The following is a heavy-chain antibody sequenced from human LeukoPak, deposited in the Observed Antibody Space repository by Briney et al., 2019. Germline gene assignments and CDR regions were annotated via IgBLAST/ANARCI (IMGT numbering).Heavy chain of an antibody. J-gene: IGHJ4*02. CDR2: VNSDGSSI. CDR1: GFTFNKYC. V-gene: IGHV3-74*01. D-gene: IGHD1-20*01. Sequence: PGRSLRLFCAASGFTFNKYCMPWVREAPRKGRVWVSRVNSDGSSITYTDSVKGRFTISRDNAKNTLYLQMSSLRAEDTAVYHCARGGVTGAPNYYWGQGTLVTVSS. CDR3: ARGGVTGAPNYY.